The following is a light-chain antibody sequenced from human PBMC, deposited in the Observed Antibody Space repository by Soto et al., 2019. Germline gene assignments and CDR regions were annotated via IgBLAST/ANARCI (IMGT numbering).Light chain of an antibody. CDR1: QSISTY. V-gene: IGKV1-6*01. CDR3: LQDINYPWT. CDR2: AVS. Sequence: IQMTQSPSSLSASVEDRVIITCRASQSISTYLNWYQHKPGKAPKVLIYAVSSLQSGVPPRFSGSGSGTDFTLAISSLQPEDSATYYCLQDINYPWTFGQGTKVDIK. J-gene: IGKJ1*01.